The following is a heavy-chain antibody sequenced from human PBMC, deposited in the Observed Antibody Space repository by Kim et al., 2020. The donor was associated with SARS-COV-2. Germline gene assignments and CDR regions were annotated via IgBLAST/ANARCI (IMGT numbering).Heavy chain of an antibody. CDR1: GYTFTSYD. D-gene: IGHD6-19*01. V-gene: IGHV1-8*01. Sequence: ASVKVSCKASGYTFTSYDINWVRQATGQGLEWMGWMNPNSGNTGYAQKFQGRVTMTRNTSISTAYMELSSLRSEDTAVYYCATSIGDSSGWYPIDYWGQGTLVTVSS. CDR2: MNPNSGNT. CDR3: ATSIGDSSGWYPIDY. J-gene: IGHJ4*02.